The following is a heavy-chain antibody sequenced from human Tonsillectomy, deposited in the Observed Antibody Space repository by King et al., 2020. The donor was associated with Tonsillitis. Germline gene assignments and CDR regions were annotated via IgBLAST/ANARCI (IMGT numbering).Heavy chain of an antibody. CDR1: GFTFDDYA. V-gene: IGHV3-43*02. CDR3: AKDHGSGWFFFDY. Sequence: VQLVESGGGVVQPGGSLRLSCAASGFTFDDYAMHWVRQVPGKGLEWVSLISGDGGSTYYVDSVKGRFTISGDNSKNSLYLQMNSLRTEDTAFYYCAKDHGSGWFFFDYWGQGTLVTVSS. CDR2: ISGDGGST. J-gene: IGHJ4*02. D-gene: IGHD6-19*01.